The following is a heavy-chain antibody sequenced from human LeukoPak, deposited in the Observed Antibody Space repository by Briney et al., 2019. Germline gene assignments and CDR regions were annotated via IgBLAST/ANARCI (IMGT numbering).Heavy chain of an antibody. J-gene: IGHJ5*02. CDR3: ARGGQGMDYDFWSGPSNWFDP. D-gene: IGHD3-3*01. CDR2: INHSGST. Sequence: PSETLSLTCAVYGDSFSGYYWSWIRQPPGKGLEWIGEINHSGSTNYNPSLKSRVTISVDTSKNQFSLKLSSVTAADTAVYYCARGGQGMDYDFWSGPSNWFDPWGQGTLVTVSS. CDR1: GDSFSGYY. V-gene: IGHV4-34*01.